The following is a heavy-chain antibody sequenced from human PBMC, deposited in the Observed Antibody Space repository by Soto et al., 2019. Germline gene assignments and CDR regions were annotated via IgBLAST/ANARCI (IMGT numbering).Heavy chain of an antibody. V-gene: IGHV3-33*08. CDR3: ARAEYYDIVTGRHFDY. J-gene: IGHJ4*02. D-gene: IGHD3-9*01. CDR1: GFTFSSYG. CDR2: IGYDGSGK. Sequence: PRGSLRLSCTASGFTFSSYGMHWVRQAPGKGLEWVAVIGYDGSGKYYADSVKGRFTISRDHSKNTLYLQMNTLRAEDTAVYFCARAEYYDIVTGRHFDYWGQGTLVTVSS.